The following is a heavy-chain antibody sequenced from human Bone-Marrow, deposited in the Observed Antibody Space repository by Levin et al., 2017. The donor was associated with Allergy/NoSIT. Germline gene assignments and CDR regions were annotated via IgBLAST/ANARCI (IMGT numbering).Heavy chain of an antibody. CDR2: IYYSIST. J-gene: IGHJ4*02. Sequence: PSETLSLTCTVSGGSISDYYWSWIRQSPGKGLEWIGYIYYSISTKYNPSLKSRVTISVDTSKNQFSLKMNSVTAADTAVFYCARLVLPSYYIDSWGQGTLVTVSS. V-gene: IGHV4-59*12. CDR1: GGSISDYY. D-gene: IGHD2-15*01. CDR3: ARLVLPSYYIDS.